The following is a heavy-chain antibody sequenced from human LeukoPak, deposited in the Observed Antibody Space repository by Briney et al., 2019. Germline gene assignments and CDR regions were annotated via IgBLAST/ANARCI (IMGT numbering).Heavy chain of an antibody. CDR1: GFTFSSYG. J-gene: IGHJ4*02. Sequence: GGSLRLSCAASGFTFSSYGMHWVRQAPGKGLEWVAFIRYDGSNKYYADSVKGRFTISRDNSKNTLYLQMDSLRVEDTAIYYCARDRAESNWTNHTLFDSWGQGTPVTVPS. V-gene: IGHV3-30*02. CDR3: ARDRAESNWTNHTLFDS. D-gene: IGHD1/OR15-1a*01. CDR2: IRYDGSNK.